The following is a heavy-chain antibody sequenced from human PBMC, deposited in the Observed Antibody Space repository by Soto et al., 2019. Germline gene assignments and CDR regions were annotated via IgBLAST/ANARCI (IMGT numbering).Heavy chain of an antibody. D-gene: IGHD3-9*01. CDR2: ISSSGSTI. Sequence: PGGSLRLSCAASGFTFSSYEMNWVRQAPGKRLEWVSYISSSGSTIYYADSVKGRFTISRDNAKNSLYLQMNSLRAEDTAVYYCAALRYFDWLDLDPWGQGTLVTVSS. V-gene: IGHV3-48*03. CDR1: GFTFSSYE. CDR3: AALRYFDWLDLDP. J-gene: IGHJ5*02.